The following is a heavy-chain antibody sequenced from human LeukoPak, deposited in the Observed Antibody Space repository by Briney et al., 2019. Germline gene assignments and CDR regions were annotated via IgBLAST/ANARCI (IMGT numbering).Heavy chain of an antibody. CDR2: IWFDGTNK. Sequence: GGSLRLSCTASGFTFSRFALHWVRQTPGKGLEWVASIWFDGTNKYYLDSAKGRFTISRNNFKNTLYLQMNSLRVEDTAVYYCARDRREYGTSSWYFDLWGRGTLVTVSS. V-gene: IGHV3-33*01. CDR1: GFTFSRFA. J-gene: IGHJ2*01. D-gene: IGHD3-10*01. CDR3: ARDRREYGTSSWYFDL.